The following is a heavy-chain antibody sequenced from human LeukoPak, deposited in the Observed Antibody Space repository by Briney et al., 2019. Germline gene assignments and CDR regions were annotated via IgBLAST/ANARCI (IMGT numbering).Heavy chain of an antibody. CDR1: GFIFSTYG. CDR2: ISGSGLNT. V-gene: IGHV3-23*01. Sequence: GGSLRLSCAASGFIFSTYGMSWFRQAPGRGLEWVSGISGSGLNTYYADSVKGRFTSSRDNSKNMLYLQMNSLRAEDTAVYYCAKGGGYGSGTYSEDWGQGILVTVSS. J-gene: IGHJ4*02. CDR3: AKGGGYGSGTYSED. D-gene: IGHD3-10*01.